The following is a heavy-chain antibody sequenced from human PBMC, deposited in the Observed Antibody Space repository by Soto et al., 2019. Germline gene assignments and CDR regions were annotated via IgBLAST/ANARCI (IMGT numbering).Heavy chain of an antibody. J-gene: IGHJ6*02. CDR3: ARRISDHYYYYYGMDV. Sequence: QVQLQESGPGLVKPSQTLSLTCTVSGGSISSGGYYWSWIRQHPGKGLEWIGYIYYSGSTYYNPSLKSRVTISVDTSKNQFSLKLSSVTAADTAVYYCARRISDHYYYYYGMDVWGQGTTVTVSS. CDR2: IYYSGST. CDR1: GGSISSGGYY. D-gene: IGHD3-16*02. V-gene: IGHV4-31*03.